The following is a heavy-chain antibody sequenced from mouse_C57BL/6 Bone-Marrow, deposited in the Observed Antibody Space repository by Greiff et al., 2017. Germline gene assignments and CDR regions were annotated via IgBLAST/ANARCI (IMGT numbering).Heavy chain of an antibody. CDR2: IHPSDSDT. V-gene: IGHV1-74*01. D-gene: IGHD1-1*01. CDR3: AMPTVAPYYFDY. CDR1: GYTFTSYW. Sequence: VQLQQPGAELVKPGASVKVSCKASGYTFTSYWMHWVKQRPGQGLEWIGRIHPSDSDTNYNQKFKGKATLTVDKSSSTAYMQLSILTSEDSAVYYCAMPTVAPYYFDYWGQGTTLTVSS. J-gene: IGHJ2*01.